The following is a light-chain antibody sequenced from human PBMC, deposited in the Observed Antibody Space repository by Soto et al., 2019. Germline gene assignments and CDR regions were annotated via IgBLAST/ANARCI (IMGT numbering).Light chain of an antibody. CDR2: LNSDGSH. J-gene: IGLJ2*01. CDR1: SGHSNYA. CDR3: QTWATGFVV. V-gene: IGLV4-69*01. Sequence: QSVLTQSPSASASLGASVKLTCTLSSGHSNYAIAWHQQQPEKGPRYLMKLNSDGSHKKGDGIPDRFSGSSSGAERYLTISSLQSEDEADYYWQTWATGFVVFGGGTKLTVL.